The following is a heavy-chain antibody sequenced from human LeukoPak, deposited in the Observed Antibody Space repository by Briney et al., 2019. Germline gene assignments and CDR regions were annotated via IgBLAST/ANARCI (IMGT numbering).Heavy chain of an antibody. CDR1: GDSVSGSTYY. CDR3: ARIVGGTTAY. V-gene: IGHV4-39*07. Sequence: SETLSLTCTVSGDSVSGSTYYWGWIRQPPGKGLEWIGEIYHSGSTNYNPSLKSRVTISVDKSKNQFSLKLTSVTAADTAVYYCARIVGGTTAYWGQGTLVTVSS. CDR2: IYHSGST. D-gene: IGHD1-1*01. J-gene: IGHJ4*02.